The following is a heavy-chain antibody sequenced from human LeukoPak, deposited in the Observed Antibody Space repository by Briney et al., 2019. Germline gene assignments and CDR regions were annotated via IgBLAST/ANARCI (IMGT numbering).Heavy chain of an antibody. CDR1: GGTFSSYA. CDR3: ARGPVDYDFWSGPVPPGNNYYYYYGMDV. CDR2: IIPIFGTA. V-gene: IGHV1-69*13. Sequence: SVKVSCKASGGTFSSYAISWVRQAPGQGLEWMGGIIPIFGTANYAQKFQGRVTITADESTSTAYMELSSLRSEDTAVYYCARGPVDYDFWSGPVPPGNNYYYYYGMDVWGQGTTVTVSS. J-gene: IGHJ6*02. D-gene: IGHD3-3*01.